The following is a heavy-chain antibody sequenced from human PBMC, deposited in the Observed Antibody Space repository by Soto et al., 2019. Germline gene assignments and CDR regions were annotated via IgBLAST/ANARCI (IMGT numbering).Heavy chain of an antibody. CDR3: VTDRGGGMDV. D-gene: IGHD3-10*01. V-gene: IGHV3-15*01. J-gene: IGHJ6*01. Sequence: EVQLVESGGGMVMPGGSLRLSCAASGFTFSDAWMTWIRQAPGKGLQYVGRIKRKIDGETTDYAAPVKGRFTISRDDSKNMLYLQMNSLKVEDTAMYYCVTDRGGGMDVWGQGTTVTVSS. CDR1: GFTFSDAW. CDR2: IKRKIDGETT.